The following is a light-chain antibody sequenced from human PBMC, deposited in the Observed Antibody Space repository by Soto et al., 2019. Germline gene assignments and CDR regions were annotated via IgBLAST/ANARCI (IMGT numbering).Light chain of an antibody. V-gene: IGKV3-15*01. Sequence: EIVMTQSPATLSVSPGERATLSCRASQSVNVNLAWYQQKPGQTPRLLIYGASTRATGIPARFSGRGSGTEFILTISSLQSEDFATYYCQQLNSYPLTFGGGTKVDIK. CDR1: QSVNVN. CDR2: GAS. J-gene: IGKJ4*01. CDR3: QQLNSYPLT.